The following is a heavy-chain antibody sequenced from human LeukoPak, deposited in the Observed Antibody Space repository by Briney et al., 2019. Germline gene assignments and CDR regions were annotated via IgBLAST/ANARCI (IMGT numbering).Heavy chain of an antibody. J-gene: IGHJ4*02. CDR3: AGGAHYCSSTSCYGGNFDY. V-gene: IGHV4-39*07. CDR2: IYYSGTT. CDR1: GGFISSNSAY. D-gene: IGHD2-2*01. Sequence: SETLSLTCTVSGGFISSNSAYWSWIRQPPGKALECIGNIYYSGTTYYNPSLQSRVTMSVDTSNNQFSLKLSSVTAADTAVYYCAGGAHYCSSTSCYGGNFDYWGQGTLVTVSS.